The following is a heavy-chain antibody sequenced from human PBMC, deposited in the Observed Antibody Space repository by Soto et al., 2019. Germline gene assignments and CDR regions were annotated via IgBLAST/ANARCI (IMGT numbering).Heavy chain of an antibody. CDR1: GYTFTSYG. Sequence: GASVKVSCKASGYTFTSYGISWVRQAPGQGLEWMGWISAYNGNTNYAQKLQGRVTMTTDTSTSTAYMELRSLRSDDTAVYYCARVTTTVTTRSYYFDYWGQGTLVTVSS. CDR3: ARVTTTVTTRSYYFDY. D-gene: IGHD4-17*01. V-gene: IGHV1-18*04. CDR2: ISAYNGNT. J-gene: IGHJ4*02.